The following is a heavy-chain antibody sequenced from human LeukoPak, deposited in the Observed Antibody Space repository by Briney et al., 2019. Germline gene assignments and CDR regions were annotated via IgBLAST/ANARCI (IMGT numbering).Heavy chain of an antibody. J-gene: IGHJ4*02. V-gene: IGHV3-7*03. D-gene: IGHD6-6*01. Sequence: GGSLRLSCAASGFTFSSYWMSWVRRAPGKGLEWVANIKQDGSEKYYVDSVKGRFTISRDNAKNSLYLQMNSLRAEDTAVYYCAKDARIAADFDYWGQGTLVTVSS. CDR2: IKQDGSEK. CDR3: AKDARIAADFDY. CDR1: GFTFSSYW.